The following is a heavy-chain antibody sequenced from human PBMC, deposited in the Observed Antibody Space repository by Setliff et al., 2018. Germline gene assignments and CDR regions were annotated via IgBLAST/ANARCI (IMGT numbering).Heavy chain of an antibody. D-gene: IGHD3-3*01. CDR3: ARVPRLEWLLPTFDS. Sequence: ASVKVSCKASGYTFGAHYIHWMRQAPGQGLEWMGWISGYNGNTEYAQNLQGRVTMTMDTSTSTAYMELRSLTSDDTAVYYCARVPRLEWLLPTFDSWGQGTLVTVSS. J-gene: IGHJ4*02. CDR1: GYTFGAHY. CDR2: ISGYNGNT. V-gene: IGHV1-18*04.